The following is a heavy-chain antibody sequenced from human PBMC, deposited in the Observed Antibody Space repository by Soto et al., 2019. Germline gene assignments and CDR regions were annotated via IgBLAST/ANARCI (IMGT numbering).Heavy chain of an antibody. V-gene: IGHV3-23*01. Sequence: EGQLLESGGGLVQPGGSLRLSCAASGFTFSSYDMSWVRQAPGKGLEWVSAISGSGGSTYYADSVKGRFTISRDNSKNPLYVQMNCLRAEDTAIYYCAKEDDAWTNGHFDIWGQGTMVTVSS. D-gene: IGHD2-8*01. CDR3: AKEDDAWTNGHFDI. J-gene: IGHJ3*02. CDR1: GFTFSSYD. CDR2: ISGSGGST.